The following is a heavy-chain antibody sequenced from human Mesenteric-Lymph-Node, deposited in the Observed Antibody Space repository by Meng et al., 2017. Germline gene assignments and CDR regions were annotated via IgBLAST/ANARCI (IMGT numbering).Heavy chain of an antibody. CDR3: ARGGGCSSSSCDLDY. V-gene: IGHV4-4*02. J-gene: IGHJ4*02. D-gene: IGHD2-2*01. Sequence: GPSRGNPSVSLSLTCVVTGASISSGNWWEWVRQPPGKGLEWIGDIYHSGSTNYNPSLKSRVTISVDKSKNQFSLKLSSVTAADTAMYYCARGGGCSSSSCDLDYWGQGVLVTVSS. CDR1: GASISSGNW. CDR2: IYHSGST.